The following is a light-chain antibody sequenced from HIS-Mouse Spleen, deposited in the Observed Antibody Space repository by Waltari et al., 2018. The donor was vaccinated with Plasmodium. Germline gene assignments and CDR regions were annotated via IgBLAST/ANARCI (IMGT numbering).Light chain of an antibody. CDR2: EDS. Sequence: SYELTQPPSVSVSPGQTARITCSGDALPKKYAYWYQQKSGQAPVLVIYEDSKRPSGSAERFAGSRSGTMATWSSSGGQVEDEADYYCYSTDSSGNHRVFGGGTKLTVL. CDR3: YSTDSSGNHRV. J-gene: IGLJ3*02. V-gene: IGLV3-10*01. CDR1: ALPKKY.